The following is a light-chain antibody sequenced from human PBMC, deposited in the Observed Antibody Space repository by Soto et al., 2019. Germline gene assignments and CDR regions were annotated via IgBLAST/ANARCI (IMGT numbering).Light chain of an antibody. J-gene: IGKJ4*01. CDR2: GAS. CDR1: QSVSGK. CDR3: QQRSNWRLT. Sequence: EIVLARSPAPLSVSPGERATLSCRASQSVSGKLAWYQKKPGQEPRNLIYGASDRATGIPDRFTGSGSGTDFFLTISRLETEDFAVYYCQQRSNWRLTFGGGTKVDIK. V-gene: IGKV3-11*01.